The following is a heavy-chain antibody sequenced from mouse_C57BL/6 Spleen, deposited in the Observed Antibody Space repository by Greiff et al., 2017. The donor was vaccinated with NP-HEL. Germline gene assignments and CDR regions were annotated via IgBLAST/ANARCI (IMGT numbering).Heavy chain of an antibody. CDR3: AREGGYYPFAY. CDR2: ISDGGSYT. Sequence: EVKLVESGGGLVKPGGSLKLSCAASGFTFSSYAMSWVRQTPEKRLEWVATISDGGSYTYYPDNVKGRFTISRDNAKNNLYLQMSHLKSEDTAMYYCAREGGYYPFAYWGQGTLVTVSA. V-gene: IGHV5-4*01. D-gene: IGHD2-3*01. CDR1: GFTFSSYA. J-gene: IGHJ3*01.